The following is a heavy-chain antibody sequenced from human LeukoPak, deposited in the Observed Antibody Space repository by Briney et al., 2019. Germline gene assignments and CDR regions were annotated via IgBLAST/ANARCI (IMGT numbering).Heavy chain of an antibody. D-gene: IGHD3-9*01. V-gene: IGHV4-34*01. CDR3: ARALLYYDILTGYYKDAFDI. Sequence: SETLSLTCTVSGGSISSYYWSWIRQPPGKGLEWIGEINHSGSTNYNPSLKSRVTISVDTSKNQFSLKLSSVTAADTAVYYCARALLYYDILTGYYKDAFDIWGQGTMVTVSS. CDR2: INHSGST. J-gene: IGHJ3*02. CDR1: GGSISSYY.